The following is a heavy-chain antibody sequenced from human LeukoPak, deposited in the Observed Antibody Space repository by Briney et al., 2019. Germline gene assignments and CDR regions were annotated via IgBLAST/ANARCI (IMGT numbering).Heavy chain of an antibody. CDR3: ARDQAFHWVYYYYGMDV. J-gene: IGHJ6*02. CDR1: GFTFNNYA. CDR2: ISGTVNNT. V-gene: IGHV3-23*01. D-gene: IGHD3-9*01. Sequence: GGSLRLSCAASGFTFNNYALSWVRQAPGKGLEWVSGISGTVNNTYYADSVRGRFTISRDNCKNTLYLQMNSLRVEDTAIYYCARDQAFHWVYYYYGMDVWRLGTTVIVS.